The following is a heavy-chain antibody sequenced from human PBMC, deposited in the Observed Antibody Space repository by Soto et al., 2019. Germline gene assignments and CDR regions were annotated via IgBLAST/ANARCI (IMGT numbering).Heavy chain of an antibody. Sequence: QVQLQQWGAGLVKPSETLSLSCAVYGQSFSGHSWAWIRQPPGKGLEWIGEINESGSTYYNPSLTIRVTISTDTSKNQFSLKLSSVSAADTAAYFCARGSGIVALPGELEDVKYDYWGQGTLVNVSS. D-gene: IGHD1-1*01. V-gene: IGHV4-34*01. CDR1: GQSFSGHS. CDR3: ARGSGIVALPGELEDVKYDY. CDR2: INESGST. J-gene: IGHJ4*02.